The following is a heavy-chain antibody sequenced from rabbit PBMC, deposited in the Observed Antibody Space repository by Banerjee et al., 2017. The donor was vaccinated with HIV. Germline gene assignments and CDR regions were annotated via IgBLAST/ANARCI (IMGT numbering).Heavy chain of an antibody. V-gene: IGHV1S40*01. CDR1: GFDLSSSYY. Sequence: QSLEESGGDLVKPGASLTLTCTASGFDLSSSYYMCWVRQAPGKGLEWIACIAISADSAYYASWAKGRFTISKTSSTTVTLQMTSLTAADTATYFCARDLTGVTGWNFNLWGPGTLVTVS. D-gene: IGHD7-1*01. CDR3: ARDLTGVTGWNFNL. J-gene: IGHJ4*01. CDR2: IAISADSA.